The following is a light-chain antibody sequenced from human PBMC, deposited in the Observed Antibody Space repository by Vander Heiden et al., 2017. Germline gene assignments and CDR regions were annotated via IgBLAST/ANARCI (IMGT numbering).Light chain of an antibody. CDR2: NDD. V-gene: IGLV6-57*02. CDR1: RGNIASHY. Sequence: NFMPTQPHPVSESPGTAVTIPCTGSRGNIASHYVQWYQQRPGSAPTIVIYNDDRRPSGVPGRFSGSIDSSSSSASLTISGLRTEDEGDYHCQSFDDNDVMVFGGGTKLTVL. J-gene: IGLJ2*01. CDR3: QSFDDNDVMV.